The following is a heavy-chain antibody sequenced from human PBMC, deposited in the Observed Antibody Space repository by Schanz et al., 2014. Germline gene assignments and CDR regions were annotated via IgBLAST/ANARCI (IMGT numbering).Heavy chain of an antibody. CDR3: ARPSDSSWYMDV. V-gene: IGHV3-21*01. D-gene: IGHD2-21*02. CDR2: ISGSGGDT. Sequence: EVQLVESGGGLVQPGESLRLSCAASGFSFSNYWMSWVRQAPGKGLEWVSVISGSGGDTYYADSVKGRFTISRDNAKNSLYLQMNSLRAEDTAVYYCARPSDSSWYMDVWGKGTTVTVS. J-gene: IGHJ6*03. CDR1: GFSFSNYW.